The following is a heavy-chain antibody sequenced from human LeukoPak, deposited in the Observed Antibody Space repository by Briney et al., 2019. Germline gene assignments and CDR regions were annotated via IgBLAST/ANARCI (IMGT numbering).Heavy chain of an antibody. CDR3: AKDSWFDP. CDR1: GFSFDDYT. Sequence: GGSLRLSCAASGFSFDDYTMHWVRQAPGKGLEWVSLISWDGGSTYYADSVKGRLTISRDNSKNSLYLQMNSLRTEDTALYYCAKDSWFDPWGQGTLVTVSS. V-gene: IGHV3-43*01. J-gene: IGHJ5*02. CDR2: ISWDGGST.